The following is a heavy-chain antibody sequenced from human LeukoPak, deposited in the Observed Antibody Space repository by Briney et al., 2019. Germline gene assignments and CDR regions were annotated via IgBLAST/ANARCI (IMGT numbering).Heavy chain of an antibody. CDR3: ARRHDSFDY. V-gene: IGHV5-51*01. CDR1: GYNFSTYC. J-gene: IGHJ4*02. CDR2: IYPGDSDT. Sequence: GESLQISCQASGYNFSTYCIGWMRQAPGRGLEWMGNIYPGDSDTRYNPSFRGQVTVSADKSTNTVYLQWSAVQASDSGMYYCARRHDSFDYWGQGTLVTVSS.